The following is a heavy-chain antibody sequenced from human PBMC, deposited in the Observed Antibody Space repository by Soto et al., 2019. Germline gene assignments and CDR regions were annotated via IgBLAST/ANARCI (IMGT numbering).Heavy chain of an antibody. D-gene: IGHD3-22*01. Sequence: EASVKFSCKASGYTFTSYGINWVRQAPGRGLEWMGWINPGNGNTKYSQQFQGRVIIDRDTSASTAYMELSSLRSEDTAVYYCARGGYFDSSNYLAYWGLGTLVTVSS. J-gene: IGHJ4*02. CDR1: GYTFTSYG. CDR2: INPGNGNT. CDR3: ARGGYFDSSNYLAY. V-gene: IGHV1-3*01.